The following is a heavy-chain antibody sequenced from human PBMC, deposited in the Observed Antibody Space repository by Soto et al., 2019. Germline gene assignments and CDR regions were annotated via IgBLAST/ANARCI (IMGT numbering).Heavy chain of an antibody. CDR2: IYYSGST. D-gene: IGHD6-19*01. Sequence: SETLSLTCTVSGGSISSYYWSWIRQPPGKGLEWIGYIYYSGSTNYNPSLKSRVTISVDTSKNQFSLKLSSVTAADTAVYYCARHLGQWLGRSRNYFDYWGQGTLVTVSS. V-gene: IGHV4-59*08. CDR3: ARHLGQWLGRSRNYFDY. J-gene: IGHJ4*02. CDR1: GGSISSYY.